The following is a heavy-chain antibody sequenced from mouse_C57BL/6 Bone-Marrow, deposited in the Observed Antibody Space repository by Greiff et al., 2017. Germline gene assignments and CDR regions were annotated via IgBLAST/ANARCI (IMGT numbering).Heavy chain of an antibody. CDR3: AREFITTVVAFYYYAMDY. CDR2: INPSNGGT. D-gene: IGHD1-1*01. J-gene: IGHJ4*01. V-gene: IGHV1-53*01. CDR1: GYTFTSYW. Sequence: VQLQQPGTELVKPGASVKLSCKASGYTFTSYWMHWVKQRPGQGLEWIGNINPSNGGTNYNEKFKSKATLTVDKSSSTAYMQLSSLTSEDSAVYYCAREFITTVVAFYYYAMDYWGQGTSVTVSS.